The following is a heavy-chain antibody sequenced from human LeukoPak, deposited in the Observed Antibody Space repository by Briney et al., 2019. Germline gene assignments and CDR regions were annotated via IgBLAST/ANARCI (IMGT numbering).Heavy chain of an antibody. V-gene: IGHV1-2*02. CDR3: ARGFEYTSKADY. Sequence: GASVKVSCKASGYTFTGYYIHWVRQAPGQGLEWMGWINPNSGGTNYAQKFQGRVTMTRDTSIRTAYMELSRLRSDDTAVYYCARGFEYTSKADYWGQGTLVTVSS. J-gene: IGHJ4*02. D-gene: IGHD6-6*01. CDR2: INPNSGGT. CDR1: GYTFTGYY.